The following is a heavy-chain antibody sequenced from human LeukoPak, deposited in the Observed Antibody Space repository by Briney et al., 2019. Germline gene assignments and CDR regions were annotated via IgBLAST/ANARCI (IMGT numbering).Heavy chain of an antibody. J-gene: IGHJ4*02. V-gene: IGHV3-33*01. CDR3: ARGSEAAAGAFDY. Sequence: PGRSLRLSWAASGFTFRSYGMHWVRQAPGKGLEWVAIVWYDGNNKYYADSVKGRFTVSRDNSKGTVSLQLNSLRAEDTAVYYCARGSEAAAGAFDYWGQGALVTVPS. CDR1: GFTFRSYG. D-gene: IGHD6-13*01. CDR2: VWYDGNNK.